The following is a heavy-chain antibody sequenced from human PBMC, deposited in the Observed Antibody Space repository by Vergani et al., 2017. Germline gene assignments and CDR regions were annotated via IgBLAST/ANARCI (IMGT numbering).Heavy chain of an antibody. CDR3: AKDSQQQQLLKCRNYYYYYYMDV. CDR2: VSGSSATT. D-gene: IGHD6-13*01. J-gene: IGHJ6*03. CDR1: GFSFPGYA. V-gene: IGHV3-23*01. Sequence: EVQLLESGGGLVQPGGSLRLSCEASGFSFPGYAMSWVRQAPGKGLEWVSSVSGSSATTYYADSVKGRFIISRDNSKNTLHLQMNSLRADDTAVYYCAKDSQQQQLLKCRNYYYYYYMDVWGKGTTVTVSS.